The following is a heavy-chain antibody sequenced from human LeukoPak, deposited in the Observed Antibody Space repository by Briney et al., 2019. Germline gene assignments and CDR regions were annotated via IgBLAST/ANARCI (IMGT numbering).Heavy chain of an antibody. D-gene: IGHD5-24*01. V-gene: IGHV7-4-1*02. J-gene: IGHJ4*02. CDR3: AREVEMATIWDDGDY. CDR2: INTNTGNP. Sequence: ASVKVSCKASGYTFTSYAMNWVRQAPGQGLEWMGWINTNTGNPTYAQGFTGRFVFSLDTSVSTAYLQISSLKAEDTAVYYWAREVEMATIWDDGDYWGQGTLVTVSS. CDR1: GYTFTSYA.